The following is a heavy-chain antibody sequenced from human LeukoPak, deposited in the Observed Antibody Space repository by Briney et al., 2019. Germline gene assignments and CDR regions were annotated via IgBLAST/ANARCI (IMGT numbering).Heavy chain of an antibody. CDR1: GYTFTCYY. CDR2: INPNSGGT. Sequence: ASVKVSCKASGYTFTCYYMHWVRQAPGQGLEWMGWINPNSGGTNYAQKFQGRVTMTRNTSISTAYMELSSLRSEDTAVYYCARAYSSSWHYYYYYMDVWGKGTTVTISS. CDR3: ARAYSSSWHYYYYYMDV. D-gene: IGHD6-13*01. J-gene: IGHJ6*03. V-gene: IGHV1-2*02.